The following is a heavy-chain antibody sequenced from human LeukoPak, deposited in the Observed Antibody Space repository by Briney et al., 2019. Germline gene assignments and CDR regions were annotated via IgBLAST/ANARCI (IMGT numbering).Heavy chain of an antibody. CDR2: IYYSGST. CDR3: ARGADSSGYYSIFYFDY. V-gene: IGHV4-59*01. D-gene: IGHD3-22*01. CDR1: GGSISSYY. Sequence: SETLSLTCTVSGGSISSYYWNWIRQPPGKGLEWIGYIYYSGSTNYNPSLKNRVTISVDTSKNQFSLKLSSVTAADTAVYYCARGADSSGYYSIFYFDYWGQGTLVTVSS. J-gene: IGHJ4*02.